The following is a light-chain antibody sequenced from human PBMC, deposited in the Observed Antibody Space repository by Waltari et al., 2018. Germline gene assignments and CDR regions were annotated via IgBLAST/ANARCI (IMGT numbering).Light chain of an antibody. Sequence: QSALAQPASVSGPPARSTTIPCPGTSSDLGGHNHVSWYQQHPGKPPRTMIYDVNNRPSGVSSRFYGSKSGNTASLTISGLQAEDEADYYCCSYTSIGTYIFGTGTKVTVL. V-gene: IGLV2-14*01. CDR1: SSDLGGHNH. CDR3: CSYTSIGTYI. CDR2: DVN. J-gene: IGLJ1*01.